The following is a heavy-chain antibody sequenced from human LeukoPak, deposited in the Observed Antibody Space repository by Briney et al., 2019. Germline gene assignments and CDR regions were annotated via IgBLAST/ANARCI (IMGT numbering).Heavy chain of an antibody. J-gene: IGHJ3*02. D-gene: IGHD3-22*01. CDR2: IDWDDDK. V-gene: IGHV2-70*11. CDR1: GFSLSTSGMC. CDR3: ARIIPGGNNMIVARGAFDI. Sequence: SGPTLVNPTLPLTHTCTVSGFSLSTSGMCVSWIRQPPGKALEWLARIDWDDDKYYSTSLKTRLTISNDTSKNQVVLTMTNMDPVHTGPYYCARIIPGGNNMIVARGAFDIWGQGTMVTVSS.